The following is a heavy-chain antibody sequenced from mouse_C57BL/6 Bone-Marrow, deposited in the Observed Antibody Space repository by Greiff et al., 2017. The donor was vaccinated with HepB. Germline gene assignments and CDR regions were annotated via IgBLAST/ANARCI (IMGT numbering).Heavy chain of an antibody. D-gene: IGHD1-1*01. J-gene: IGHJ2*01. Sequence: VQLQQSGAELVKPGASVKISCKASGYAFSSYWMNWVKQRPGKGLEWIGQIYPGDGDTNYNGKFKGKATLTADKSSSTDYMQLSGLTSEDSAVYFCAKSGYYGRSYGYWGQGTTLTVSS. CDR1: GYAFSSYW. CDR2: IYPGDGDT. V-gene: IGHV1-80*01. CDR3: AKSGYYGRSYGY.